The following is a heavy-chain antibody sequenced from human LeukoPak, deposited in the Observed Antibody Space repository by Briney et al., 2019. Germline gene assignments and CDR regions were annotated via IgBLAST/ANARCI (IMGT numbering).Heavy chain of an antibody. CDR2: ISYDGSNK. J-gene: IGHJ4*02. CDR3: ARERDYVASRLFDY. Sequence: GGSLRLSCAASGFTFSSYAMHWVRQAPGKGLEWVAVISYDGSNKYYADSVKGRFTISRDNSKNTLYLQMNSLRAEDTAVYYCARERDYVASRLFDYWGQGTLVTVSS. D-gene: IGHD6-19*01. CDR1: GFTFSSYA. V-gene: IGHV3-30-3*01.